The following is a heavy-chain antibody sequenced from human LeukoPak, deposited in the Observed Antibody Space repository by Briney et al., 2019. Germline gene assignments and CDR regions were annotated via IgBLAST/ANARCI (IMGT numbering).Heavy chain of an antibody. J-gene: IGHJ4*02. Sequence: SGGSLRLSCAASGFTFSDYYMSWIRQAPGKGLEWVSYISSSGSTIYYADSVKGRFTISRDNAKNSLYLQMNSLRAEDTAVYYCARDRRLYYYDSSGYAVDYWGQGTLVTVSS. V-gene: IGHV3-11*04. D-gene: IGHD3-22*01. CDR3: ARDRRLYYYDSSGYAVDY. CDR2: ISSSGSTI. CDR1: GFTFSDYY.